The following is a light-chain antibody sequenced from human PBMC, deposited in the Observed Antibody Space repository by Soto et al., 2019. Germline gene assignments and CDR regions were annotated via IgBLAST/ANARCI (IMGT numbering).Light chain of an antibody. CDR1: QSVLYSSNNKNY. CDR2: WAC. CDR3: QQYYSTPYT. J-gene: IGKJ2*01. V-gene: IGKV4-1*01. Sequence: DIVMTQSPDSLAVSLGERATINCKSSQSVLYSSNNKNYLAWYQQKPGQPPKLLIYWACTRESGVPDRFSGSGSGTDLTLTISSLQDEDVAVYYCQQYYSTPYTLGQGTKLEIK.